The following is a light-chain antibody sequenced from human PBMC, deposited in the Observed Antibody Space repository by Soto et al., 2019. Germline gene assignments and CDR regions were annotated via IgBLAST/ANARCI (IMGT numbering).Light chain of an antibody. CDR1: QSVRRY. CDR2: DAS. J-gene: IGKJ4*01. Sequence: EIVLTQSPATLSLSPGERATLSCRASQSVRRYLAWYQQKPGQAPRLLIYDASNRATGIPARFSGSGSGTDFTLTISSLEPEDFAVYYCLQCNNWPSLTFGGGTKVEIK. CDR3: LQCNNWPSLT. V-gene: IGKV3-11*01.